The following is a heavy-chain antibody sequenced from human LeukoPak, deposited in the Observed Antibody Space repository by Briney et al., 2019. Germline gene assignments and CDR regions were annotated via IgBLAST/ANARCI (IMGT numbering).Heavy chain of an antibody. CDR1: NGSISSYY. D-gene: IGHD3-10*01. CDR2: IYYSGST. V-gene: IGHV4-59*01. Sequence: SETLSLTCTVSNGSISSYYWSWIRQPPGKGLEWIGYIYYSGSTNYNPSLKSRVTISVDTSKNQFSLKLSSVTAADTAVYYCARAPWRYYGSGSYYNGFDIWGQGTMVTVSS. J-gene: IGHJ3*02. CDR3: ARAPWRYYGSGSYYNGFDI.